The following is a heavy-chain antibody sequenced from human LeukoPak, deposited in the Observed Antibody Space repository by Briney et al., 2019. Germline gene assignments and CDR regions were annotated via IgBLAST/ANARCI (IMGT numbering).Heavy chain of an antibody. CDR1: GGSISSYY. V-gene: IGHV4-59*01. Sequence: SETLSLTCTVSGGSISSYYWSWIRQPPEKGLEWIGYIYYSGSTNYDPSLKSRVTMSVDTSKNQFSLKLSSVTAADTAVYYCARVDGYSGYAPADYFDYWGQGTLVTVSS. D-gene: IGHD5-12*01. CDR2: IYYSGST. J-gene: IGHJ4*02. CDR3: ARVDGYSGYAPADYFDY.